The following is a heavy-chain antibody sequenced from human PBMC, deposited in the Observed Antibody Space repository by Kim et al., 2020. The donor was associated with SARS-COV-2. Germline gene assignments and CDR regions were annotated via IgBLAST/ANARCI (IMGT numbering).Heavy chain of an antibody. D-gene: IGHD1-26*01. J-gene: IGHJ5*02. CDR3: ATGSSTTVFWFDI. Sequence: ASVKVSCEASGYTFTRYDIHWLRQAPGQGLEWMGWINPNSGSTDYAQKFQGRVTMTRDTSIRTAYMELSGLRFDDTALYYCATGSSTTVFWFDIWGEGTL. CDR2: INPNSGST. V-gene: IGHV1-2*02. CDR1: GYTFTRYD.